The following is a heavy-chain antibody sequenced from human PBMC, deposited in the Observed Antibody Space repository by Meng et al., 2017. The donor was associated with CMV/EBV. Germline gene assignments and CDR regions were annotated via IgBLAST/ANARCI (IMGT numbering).Heavy chain of an antibody. CDR1: GYTFTGYY. D-gene: IGHD3-10*01. V-gene: IGHV1-2*02. CDR2: MNPRSGNT. Sequence: ASVKVSCKASGYTFTGYYIHWVRQAPGQGLDWMGWMNPRSGNTHYAQKFQGRVTMTRDTFISTAFMEMGRLRSDDSAVYFCARDRGENYFDHWGQGTLVTVSS. CDR3: ARDRGENYFDH. J-gene: IGHJ4*02.